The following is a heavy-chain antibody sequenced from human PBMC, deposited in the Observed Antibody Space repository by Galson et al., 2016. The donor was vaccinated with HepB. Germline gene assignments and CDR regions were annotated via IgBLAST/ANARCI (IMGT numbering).Heavy chain of an antibody. Sequence: ETLSLTCAVSGVSISSRNWWSWVRQPPGKGLEWIGEINQSGTTNYNPSVKSRVTISVDKSQNQFSLRLISLTAADTAVYYCASNRGSGSYFDGWGQGTLVTVSS. CDR1: GVSISSRNW. CDR2: INQSGTT. J-gene: IGHJ4*02. D-gene: IGHD3-10*01. V-gene: IGHV4-4*02. CDR3: ASNRGSGSYFDG.